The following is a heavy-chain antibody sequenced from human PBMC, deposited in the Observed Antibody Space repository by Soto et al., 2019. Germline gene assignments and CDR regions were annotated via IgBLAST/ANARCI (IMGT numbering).Heavy chain of an antibody. CDR2: ISYDGSNK. CDR1: GFTFSSFG. V-gene: IGHV3-30*03. J-gene: IGHJ4*02. D-gene: IGHD3-16*01. Sequence: QVQLVESGGGVVQPGRSLRLSCAASGFTFSSFGMHWVRQAPGKGLEWVAGISYDGSNKYYADSVKGRFTISRDNSKNTLYLQMNSLRPEDTALYYCARDGGAYWGQGTLVIVSS. CDR3: ARDGGAY.